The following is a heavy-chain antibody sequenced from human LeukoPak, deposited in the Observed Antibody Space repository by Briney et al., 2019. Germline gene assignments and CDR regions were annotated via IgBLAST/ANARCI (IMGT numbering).Heavy chain of an antibody. Sequence: ETLSLTCAVYGGSFSGYYWSWIRQPPGKGLEWIGEINHSGSTNYNPSLKSRVTISVDTSKNQFSLKLSSVTAADTAVYYCARAANAVTPHYYDSSGYYYDNYWGQGTLVTVSS. CDR3: ARAANAVTPHYYDSSGYYYDNY. CDR2: INHSGST. V-gene: IGHV4-34*01. D-gene: IGHD3-22*01. J-gene: IGHJ4*02. CDR1: GGSFSGYY.